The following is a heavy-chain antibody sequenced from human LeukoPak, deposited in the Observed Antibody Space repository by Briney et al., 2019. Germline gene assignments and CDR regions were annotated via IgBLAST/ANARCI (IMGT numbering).Heavy chain of an antibody. D-gene: IGHD4-17*01. CDR1: GFSVSSNY. V-gene: IGHV3-53*01. CDR2: IYSGGRT. CDR3: TKDPNGDYVGAFDP. Sequence: GGSLRLSCVASGFSVSSNYLSWVRQAPGKGLDWVSVIYSGGRTYYADSVKGRFTISRDNSKNTLYLQMDSLRTEDTAVYYCTKDPNGDYVGAFDPWGQGTLVTVSS. J-gene: IGHJ5*02.